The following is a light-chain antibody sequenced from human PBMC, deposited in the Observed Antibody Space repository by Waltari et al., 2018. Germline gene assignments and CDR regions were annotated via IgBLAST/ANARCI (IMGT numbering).Light chain of an antibody. V-gene: IGKV3-11*01. CDR2: DAS. CDR1: QSVSSY. Sequence: EIVLTQSPANLSLSPGESATISGMSSQSVSSYLAWYQQKVGQAPRLLIYDASNRATGIPARFSGSGSGTDFTFTISSLEPEDFAVYYCLQRSSWPWTFGQGTKVEIK. CDR3: LQRSSWPWT. J-gene: IGKJ1*01.